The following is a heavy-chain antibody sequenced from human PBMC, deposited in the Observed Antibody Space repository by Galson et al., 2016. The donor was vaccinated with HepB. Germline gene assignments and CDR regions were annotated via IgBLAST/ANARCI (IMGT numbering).Heavy chain of an antibody. D-gene: IGHD1-26*01. CDR1: GYTFTNRY. J-gene: IGHJ6*02. Sequence: SVKVSCKASGYTFTNRYLHWVRQAPGQALEWMGWITPFNGNTNYAQRFQDRVTITGDRSMSTAYMQLSSLRSEDTAMYYCARSGGDYALDVWGQGTTVTVSS. V-gene: IGHV1-45*02. CDR3: ARSGGDYALDV. CDR2: ITPFNGNT.